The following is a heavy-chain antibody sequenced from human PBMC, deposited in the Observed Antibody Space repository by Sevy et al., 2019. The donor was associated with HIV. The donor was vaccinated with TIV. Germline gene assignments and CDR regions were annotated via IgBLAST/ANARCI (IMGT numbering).Heavy chain of an antibody. V-gene: IGHV1-2*06. Sequence: ASVKVSCKASGYTFTDEYLHWVRQAPGQGLEWIGRIFPNSGVTKSAQRFRGRVTMTRDTSISTAYMELSGLRSDDTAVYYCARDAGGGNTNSGLDVWGQGTTVTVSS. CDR1: GYTFTDEY. D-gene: IGHD1-7*01. CDR2: IFPNSGVT. CDR3: ARDAGGGNTNSGLDV. J-gene: IGHJ6*02.